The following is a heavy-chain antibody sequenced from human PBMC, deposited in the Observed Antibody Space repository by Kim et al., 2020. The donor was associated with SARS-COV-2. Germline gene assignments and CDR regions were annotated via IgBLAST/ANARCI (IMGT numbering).Heavy chain of an antibody. J-gene: IGHJ4*02. CDR3: AGXXXGAYCGGDCSSGXXXY. CDR1: GGSISSSSYY. D-gene: IGHD2-21*02. V-gene: IGHV4-39*01. Sequence: SETLSLTCTVSGGSISSSSYYWGWIRQPPGKGLEWIGSIYYSGSTYYNPSLKXRVTISXDTSKNQFSLKLSXVTAADTAVYYCAGXXXGAYCGGDCSSGXXXYWGQXXLVTVSS. CDR2: IYYSGST.